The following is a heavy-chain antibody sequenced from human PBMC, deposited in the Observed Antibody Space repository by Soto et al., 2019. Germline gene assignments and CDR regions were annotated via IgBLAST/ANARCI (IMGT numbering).Heavy chain of an antibody. CDR2: IIPIFGTA. CDR1: GGTFSNYA. D-gene: IGHD3-22*01. Sequence: QVQLVQSGTEVKKPGSSVKVSCKASGGTFSNYAISWVRQAPGQGLEWMGVIIPIFGTANNPQKFQGRVTITADESTSTAYMELSSLRSEDTALYYCSRVRPSGYHSENDAFDIWGQGTMVTVSS. V-gene: IGHV1-69*01. CDR3: SRVRPSGYHSENDAFDI. J-gene: IGHJ3*02.